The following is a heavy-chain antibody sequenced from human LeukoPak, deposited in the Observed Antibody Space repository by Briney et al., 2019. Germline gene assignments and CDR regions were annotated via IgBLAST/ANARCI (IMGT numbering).Heavy chain of an antibody. Sequence: PGGSLRLSCAASGFTVSSNYMSWVRQAPGKGLEWVSVIYSGGSTYYADSVKGRFTISRDNSKNTLYLQMNSLRAEDTAVYYCARDQIAAAGTPIGYYGMDVWGRGTTVTVSS. CDR2: IYSGGST. CDR3: ARDQIAAAGTPIGYYGMDV. D-gene: IGHD6-13*01. CDR1: GFTVSSNY. V-gene: IGHV3-53*01. J-gene: IGHJ6*02.